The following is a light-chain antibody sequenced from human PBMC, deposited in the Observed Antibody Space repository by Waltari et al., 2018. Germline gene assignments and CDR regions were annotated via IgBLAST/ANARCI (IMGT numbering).Light chain of an antibody. V-gene: IGKV3D-15*01. CDR3: QQYNNWPPLT. CDR2: GAS. Sequence: EIEMTQSPATLSLSPGERATLSCRASQSVSSNLAWYQQKPGQAPRLLIYGASTRATGIPARFSGSGSGTEFTLTISSLQSEDFAVYYCQQYNNWPPLTFGGGTKVEIK. J-gene: IGKJ4*01. CDR1: QSVSSN.